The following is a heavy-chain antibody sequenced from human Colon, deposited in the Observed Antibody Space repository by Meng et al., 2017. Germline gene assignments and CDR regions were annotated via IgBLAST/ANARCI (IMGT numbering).Heavy chain of an antibody. CDR3: ARGRYSGYLP. V-gene: IGHV4-34*01. CDR2: INHSGST. D-gene: IGHD5-12*01. CDR1: GGSFSGYY. Sequence: QVQLQQLGAGLLKPSETLSLTCAVYGGSFSGYYWSWIRQPPGKGLEWIGEINHSGSTNYNPSLKSRVTISVDTSKNQFSLKLSSVTAADTAVYYCARGRYSGYLPWGQGTLVTVSS. J-gene: IGHJ5*02.